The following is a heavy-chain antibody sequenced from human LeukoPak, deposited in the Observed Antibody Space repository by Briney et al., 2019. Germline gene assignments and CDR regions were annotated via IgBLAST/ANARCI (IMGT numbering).Heavy chain of an antibody. Sequence: ASVKVSCKNSGYSENFYGITWVRQATGQGLEWMGWMNPNSGNTGYAQKFQGRVTITRNTSISTAYMELSSLRSEDTAVYYCARARPTRDPSKYYFDYWGQGTPVTVSS. V-gene: IGHV1-8*01. CDR3: ARARPTRDPSKYYFDY. J-gene: IGHJ4*02. CDR1: GYSENFYG. CDR2: MNPNSGNT.